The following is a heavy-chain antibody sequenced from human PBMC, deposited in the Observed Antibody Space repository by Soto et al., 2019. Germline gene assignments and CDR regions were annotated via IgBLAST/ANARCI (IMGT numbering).Heavy chain of an antibody. CDR2: ISSSSSYI. Sequence: GGSLRLSCAASGFTFSTYSMNWVRQAPGKGLEWVSSISSSSSYIYYADSVKGRFTISRDNAKNSLYLQMNSLRAEDTAVYYCARGIAAAGNNYWGQGTMVTVSS. V-gene: IGHV3-21*01. D-gene: IGHD6-13*01. CDR3: ARGIAAAGNNY. CDR1: GFTFSTYS. J-gene: IGHJ4*02.